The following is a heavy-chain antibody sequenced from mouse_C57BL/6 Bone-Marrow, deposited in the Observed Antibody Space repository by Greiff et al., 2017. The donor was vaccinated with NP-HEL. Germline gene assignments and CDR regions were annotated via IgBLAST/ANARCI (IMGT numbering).Heavy chain of an antibody. V-gene: IGHV7-3*01. CDR2: IRNKANGYTT. Sequence: EVNVVESGGGLVQPGGSLSLSCAASGFTFTDYYMSWVRQPPGKALEWLGFIRNKANGYTTAYSASVKGRFTISSDNSQSILYLQMNALRAEDSATYYCARYGYYFDYWGQGTTLTVSS. CDR3: ARYGYYFDY. J-gene: IGHJ2*01. CDR1: GFTFTDYY.